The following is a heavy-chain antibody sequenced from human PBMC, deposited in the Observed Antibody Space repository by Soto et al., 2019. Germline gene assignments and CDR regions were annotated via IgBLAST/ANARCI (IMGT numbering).Heavy chain of an antibody. J-gene: IGHJ4*02. CDR2: ISAYNGNT. V-gene: IGHV1-18*04. D-gene: IGHD6-13*01. CDR1: GYTFTSYG. Sequence: ASVKVSCKASGYTFTSYGISWVRQAPGQGLEWMGWISAYNGNTKYAQKLQGRVTMTTDTSTSTAYMELRSLRSDDTAVYYCATDWRYCSSWLPSSSPGYYGQRPLVTVSP. CDR3: ATDWRYCSSWLPSSSPGY.